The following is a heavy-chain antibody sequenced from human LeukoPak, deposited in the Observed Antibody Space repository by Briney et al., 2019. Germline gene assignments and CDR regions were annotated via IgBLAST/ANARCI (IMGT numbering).Heavy chain of an antibody. CDR2: IISDGTNT. D-gene: IGHD3-10*01. V-gene: IGHV3-74*01. Sequence: AGSLTLSCSASTFTFSSYWMEWVRQAPGMGRVWVLRIISDGTNTSHADSVKGRFTISRDKAKKTLYLQMNSLRAEDTAVYYCATLKKVAFGMNYWGQGTLVTVSS. CDR3: ATLKKVAFGMNY. J-gene: IGHJ4*02. CDR1: TFTFSSYW.